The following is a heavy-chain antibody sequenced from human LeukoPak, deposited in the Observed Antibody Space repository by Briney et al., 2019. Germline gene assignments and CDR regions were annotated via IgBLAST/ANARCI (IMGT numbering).Heavy chain of an antibody. V-gene: IGHV4-38-2*02. J-gene: IGHJ4*02. Sequence: SETLSLTCTVSGDSIGSGFYWGWIRQTPGKGLEWIGSVYHSVSTYYKPSLKSRVIISTDTSKNQFFLKLRSVTAADTAVYYCARDQKLSVVDSWGQGSLVTVSS. D-gene: IGHD4-23*01. CDR1: GDSIGSGFY. CDR3: ARDQKLSVVDS. CDR2: VYHSVST.